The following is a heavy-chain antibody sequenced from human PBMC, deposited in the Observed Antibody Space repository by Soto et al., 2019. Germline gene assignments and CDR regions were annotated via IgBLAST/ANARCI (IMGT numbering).Heavy chain of an antibody. V-gene: IGHV3-33*01. CDR2: IWYDGSNK. D-gene: IGHD2-2*01. J-gene: IGHJ4*02. CDR1: GFTFSSYG. Sequence: ESGGGVVQPGRSLRLSCAASGFTFSSYGMHWVRQAPGKGLEWVAVIWYDGSNKYYADSVKGRFTISRDNSKNTLYLQMNSLRAEDTAVYYCAGYCSSTSCSDYWGQGTLVTVSS. CDR3: AGYCSSTSCSDY.